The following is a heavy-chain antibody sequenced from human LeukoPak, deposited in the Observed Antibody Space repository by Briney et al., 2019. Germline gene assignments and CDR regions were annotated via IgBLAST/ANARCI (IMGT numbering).Heavy chain of an antibody. Sequence: GGSLRLSCVASGLAFSDSRMHWVRQAPGKGLEWVSRITRDGSSTAYADSVKGRFTVSRDNARTTLYLQMNSLRVEDTAVYFCAKSRRDFWGQGTLVTVSS. CDR3: AKSRRDF. J-gene: IGHJ4*02. CDR2: ITRDGSST. V-gene: IGHV3-74*01. CDR1: GLAFSDSR.